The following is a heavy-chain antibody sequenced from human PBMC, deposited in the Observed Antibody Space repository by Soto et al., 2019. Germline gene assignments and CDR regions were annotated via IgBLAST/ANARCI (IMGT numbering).Heavy chain of an antibody. J-gene: IGHJ4*02. CDR2: ISYDGSNK. Sequence: GGSLRLSCAASGFTFSSYAMHWVRQAPGKGLEWVAVISYDGSNKYYADSVKGRFTISRDNSKNTLYLQMNSLRAEDTAVYYCARDIGSATVAGTFWGQGTLVTVSS. CDR3: ARDIGSATVAGTF. D-gene: IGHD6-19*01. CDR1: GFTFSSYA. V-gene: IGHV3-30-3*01.